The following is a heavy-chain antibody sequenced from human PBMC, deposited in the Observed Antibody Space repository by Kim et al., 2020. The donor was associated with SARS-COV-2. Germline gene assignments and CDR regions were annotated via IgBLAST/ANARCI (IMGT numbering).Heavy chain of an antibody. CDR2: SYYTVVT. V-gene: IGHV4-59*13. D-gene: IGHD5-12*01. Sequence: SETLSLTCTVSGGSINSGHWSWVRQPPGKGLEWIAFSYYTVVTNYNPSLKSRVTISVDPSKNQFSLKLTSVSAADTAVYYCTRGPGRGVATDFWGQGTLVTVSS. CDR3: TRGPGRGVATDF. CDR1: GGSINSGH. J-gene: IGHJ4*02.